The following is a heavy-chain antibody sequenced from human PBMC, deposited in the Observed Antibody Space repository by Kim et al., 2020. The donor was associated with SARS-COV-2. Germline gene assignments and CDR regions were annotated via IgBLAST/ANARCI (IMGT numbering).Heavy chain of an antibody. J-gene: IGHJ4*02. V-gene: IGHV3-30-3*01. CDR3: ARDRSLNIAVAGIEDY. D-gene: IGHD6-19*01. Sequence: GGSLRLSCAASGFTFSSYAMHWVRQAPGKGLEWVAVISYDGSNKYYADSVKGRFTISRDNSKNTLYLQMNSLRAEDTAVYYCARDRSLNIAVAGIEDYWGKGTLVTVSS. CDR2: ISYDGSNK. CDR1: GFTFSSYA.